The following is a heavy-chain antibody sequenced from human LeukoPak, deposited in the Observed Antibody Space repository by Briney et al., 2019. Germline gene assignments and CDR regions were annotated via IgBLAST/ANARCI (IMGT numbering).Heavy chain of an antibody. V-gene: IGHV3-15*01. Sequence: TGGSLRLSCAASGFTVSSNYMSWVRQAPGKGLEWVGRIKSKTDGGTTDYAAPVKGRFTISRDDSKNTLYLQMNSLKTEDTAVYYCTTITPTGYCSSTSCSLDVWGQGTTVTVSS. CDR2: IKSKTDGGTT. CDR1: GFTVSSNY. J-gene: IGHJ6*02. D-gene: IGHD2-2*01. CDR3: TTITPTGYCSSTSCSLDV.